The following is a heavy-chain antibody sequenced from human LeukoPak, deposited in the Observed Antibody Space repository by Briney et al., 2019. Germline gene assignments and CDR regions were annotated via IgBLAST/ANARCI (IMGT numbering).Heavy chain of an antibody. CDR3: ARDLAPFAYSSSWSAFDI. J-gene: IGHJ3*02. CDR2: ISYDGSNK. V-gene: IGHV3-30-3*01. CDR1: GYTFTGYY. Sequence: SCKASGYTFTGYYLHWVRQAPGKGLEWVAVISYDGSNKYYADSVKGRFTISRDNSKNTLYLQMNSLRAEDTAVYYCARDLAPFAYSSSWSAFDIWGQGTMVTVSS. D-gene: IGHD6-13*01.